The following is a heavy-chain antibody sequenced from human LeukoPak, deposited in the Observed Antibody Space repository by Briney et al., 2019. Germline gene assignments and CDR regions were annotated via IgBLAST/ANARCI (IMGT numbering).Heavy chain of an antibody. Sequence: PGRSLRLSCAASGFTFSSYGMHWVRQAPGKGLEWVAVIWYDGSNKYYADSVKGRFTISRDNSKNTLYLQMNSLRAEDTAVYYCAKDRSLTVANYFDYWGQGTLVTVSS. D-gene: IGHD4-23*01. V-gene: IGHV3-33*06. CDR3: AKDRSLTVANYFDY. CDR2: IWYDGSNK. J-gene: IGHJ4*02. CDR1: GFTFSSYG.